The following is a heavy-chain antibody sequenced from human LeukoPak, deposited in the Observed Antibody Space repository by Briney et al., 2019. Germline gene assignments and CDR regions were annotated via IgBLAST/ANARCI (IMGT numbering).Heavy chain of an antibody. Sequence: GRSLRLSCAASGFTFSIYFMHWVRQAPGKGLEWVADFPSDGYHTFYVESVKDRFIISRDNSKNTLYLQMNSLRAEDTAVYFCARERQDTILHSGAVDIWGQGTMVTVSS. CDR3: ARERQDTILHSGAVDI. CDR1: GFTFSIYF. V-gene: IGHV3-30-3*01. J-gene: IGHJ3*02. CDR2: FPSDGYHT. D-gene: IGHD2-21*01.